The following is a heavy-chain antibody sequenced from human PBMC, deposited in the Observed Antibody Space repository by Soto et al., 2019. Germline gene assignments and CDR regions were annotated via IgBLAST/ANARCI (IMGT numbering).Heavy chain of an antibody. CDR2: ISGSGGST. V-gene: IGHV3-23*01. Sequence: GGSLRLSCAASGFTFSSYAMSWVRQAPGKGLEWVSAISGSGGSTYYADSVKGRFTISRDNSKNTLYLQMNSLRAEDTAVYYCAKVHIVVVTATYPFDYWGQGTLVTVSS. J-gene: IGHJ4*02. CDR3: AKVHIVVVTATYPFDY. D-gene: IGHD2-21*02. CDR1: GFTFSSYA.